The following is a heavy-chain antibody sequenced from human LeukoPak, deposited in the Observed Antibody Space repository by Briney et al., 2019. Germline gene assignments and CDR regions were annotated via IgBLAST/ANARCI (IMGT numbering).Heavy chain of an antibody. V-gene: IGHV6-1*01. CDR1: GDSVSSNSSS. J-gene: IGHJ5*02. CDR3: TRGSWFDP. Sequence: SQTLSLTFAISGDSVSSNSSSWNWIRQSPSRGLEWLGRTYYRSKWYNDYALSVKSRITINPDTSKNQFSLQLNSVTPEDTAVYYCTRGSWFDPWGQGTLVTVSS. CDR2: TYYRSKWYN. D-gene: IGHD3-10*01.